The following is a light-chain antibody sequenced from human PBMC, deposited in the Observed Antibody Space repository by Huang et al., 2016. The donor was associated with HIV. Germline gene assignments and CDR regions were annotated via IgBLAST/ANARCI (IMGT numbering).Light chain of an antibody. CDR2: DAS. J-gene: IGKJ4*01. CDR3: QQYDNLLALT. Sequence: DIQMTQSPSSLSASVGDRVTITCQASQEISNYLNWYQQKAGKAPKLLIYDASNLETGVPSRFSGSGSGTDFTFTISSLQPEDIATYYCQQYDNLLALTFGGGTKVEIK. CDR1: QEISNY. V-gene: IGKV1-33*01.